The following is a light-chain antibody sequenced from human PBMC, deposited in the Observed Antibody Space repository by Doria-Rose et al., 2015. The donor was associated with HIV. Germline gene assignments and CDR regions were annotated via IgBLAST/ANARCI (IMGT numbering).Light chain of an antibody. J-gene: IGKJ1*01. Sequence: EIVLTQSPGTLSLSPGERATLSCRASQSFSSTYLAWYQQIPGQAPSLLIYDGSTRATGIPDRFSASESGTDFTLTINRLEPEDFALYYCHQYGTSWTFGQGTKAEI. CDR2: DGS. CDR3: HQYGTSWT. CDR1: QSFSSTY. V-gene: IGKV3-20*01.